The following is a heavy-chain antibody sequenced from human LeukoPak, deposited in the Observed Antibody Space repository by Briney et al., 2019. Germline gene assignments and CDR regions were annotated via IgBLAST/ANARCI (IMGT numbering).Heavy chain of an antibody. V-gene: IGHV3-15*01. CDR2: ITSKTDGGTT. CDR1: GFTFSNAW. D-gene: IGHD4/OR15-4a*01. CDR3: ATYNYGAATY. J-gene: IGHJ4*02. Sequence: KTGGSLRLSCAASGFTFSNAWMTWVSQAPGKGLEWVGRITSKTDGGTTDYAAPVKGIFTISRDDSKSALYLQMNSLKAEDTAIYYCATYNYGAATYWGQGTQVTVSS.